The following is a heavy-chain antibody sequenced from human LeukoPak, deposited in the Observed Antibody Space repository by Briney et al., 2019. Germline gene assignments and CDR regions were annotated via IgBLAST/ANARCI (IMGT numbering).Heavy chain of an antibody. CDR2: VNRNSDTI. CDR1: GFTFYDYA. CDR3: AKDLAVGTTPRVYAFDV. D-gene: IGHD1-26*01. Sequence: GGSLTLSCAASGFTFYDYAVHWVRQVPGKGLEWVGGVNRNSDTIAYGDSVKGRFTISRDNARNSLYLQMNNLRTEDTALYYCAKDLAVGTTPRVYAFDVWGQGTMVTVS. V-gene: IGHV3-9*01. J-gene: IGHJ3*01.